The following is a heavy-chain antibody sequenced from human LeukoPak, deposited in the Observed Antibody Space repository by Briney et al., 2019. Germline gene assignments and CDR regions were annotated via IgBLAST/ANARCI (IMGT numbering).Heavy chain of an antibody. D-gene: IGHD1-26*01. CDR1: GGSISSSSYY. Sequence: KTSETLSLTCTVSGGSISSSSYYWGWIRQPPGKGLEWIGSIYYSGSTYYNPSLKSRVTISVDTSKNQFSLKLSSVTAADTAVYYCARGPGATTFAYAFDIWGQGTMVTVSS. CDR2: IYYSGST. V-gene: IGHV4-39*07. J-gene: IGHJ3*02. CDR3: ARGPGATTFAYAFDI.